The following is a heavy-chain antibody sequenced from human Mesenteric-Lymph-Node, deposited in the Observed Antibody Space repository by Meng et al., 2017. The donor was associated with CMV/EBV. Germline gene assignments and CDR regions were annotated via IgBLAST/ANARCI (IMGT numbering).Heavy chain of an antibody. D-gene: IGHD3-22*01. CDR1: GGSISSSSYY. V-gene: IGHV4-39*01. J-gene: IGHJ4*02. CDR2: IYYSGST. CDR3: ARHVRIGDSRLDY. Sequence: SETLSLTCTASGGSISSSSYYWGWIRQPPGKGLEWIGSIYYSGSTYYNPSLKSRVTISVDTSKNQFSLKLSSVIAADTAVYYCARHVRIGDSRLDYWGQGTLVTVSS.